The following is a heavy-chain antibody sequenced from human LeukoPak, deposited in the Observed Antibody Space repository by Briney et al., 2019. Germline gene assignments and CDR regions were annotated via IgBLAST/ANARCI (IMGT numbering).Heavy chain of an antibody. D-gene: IGHD3-3*01. CDR3: ARGLRFLEWLADWFDP. J-gene: IGHJ5*02. V-gene: IGHV4-61*01. CDR1: GGSVSSGSYY. CDR2: IYYSGST. Sequence: PSETLSLTCTVSGGSVSSGSYYWSWIRQPPGKGLEWIGYIYYSGSTNYNPSLKGRVTISVDTSKNQFSLKLSSVTAADTAVYYCARGLRFLEWLADWFDPWGQGTLVTVSS.